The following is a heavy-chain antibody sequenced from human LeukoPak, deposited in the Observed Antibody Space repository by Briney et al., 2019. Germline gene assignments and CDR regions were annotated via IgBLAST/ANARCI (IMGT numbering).Heavy chain of an antibody. CDR3: ARDGVPAANDY. J-gene: IGHJ4*02. V-gene: IGHV3-7*01. D-gene: IGHD6-13*01. CDR2: IKQDGSEK. CDR1: GFTFSNSE. Sequence: GGSLRLSCAVSGFTFSNSEMNWVRQAPGKGLEWVANIKQDGSEKYYVDSVKGRFTISRDNAKNSLYLQMNSLRAEDTAVYYCARDGVPAANDYWGQGTLVTVSS.